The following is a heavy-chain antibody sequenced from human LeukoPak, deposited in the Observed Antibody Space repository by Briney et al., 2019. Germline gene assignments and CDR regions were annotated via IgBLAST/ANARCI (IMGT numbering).Heavy chain of an antibody. CDR3: ATTVTTGVNDY. V-gene: IGHV3-66*01. J-gene: IGHJ4*02. CDR1: GFTVSSNY. CDR2: IYSGGST. Sequence: PGGSLRLSCAASGFTVSSNYMSWVRQAPGKGLEWVSVIYSGGSTYYAGSVKGRFTISRDNSKNTLYLQMNSLRAEDTAVYYCATTVTTGVNDYWGQGTLVTVSS. D-gene: IGHD4-17*01.